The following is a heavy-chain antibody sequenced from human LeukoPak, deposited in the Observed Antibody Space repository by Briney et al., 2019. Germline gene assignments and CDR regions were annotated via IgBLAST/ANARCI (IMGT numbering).Heavy chain of an antibody. Sequence: SETLSLTCTVSGGSISSSSYYWGWIRQPPGKGLEWIGSIYYSGSTNYNPSLKSRVTISVDTSKNQFSLKLSSVTAADTAVYYCARVGYGDLLDAFDIWGQGTMVTVSS. V-gene: IGHV4-39*07. CDR3: ARVGYGDLLDAFDI. CDR2: IYYSGST. CDR1: GGSISSSSYY. D-gene: IGHD4-17*01. J-gene: IGHJ3*02.